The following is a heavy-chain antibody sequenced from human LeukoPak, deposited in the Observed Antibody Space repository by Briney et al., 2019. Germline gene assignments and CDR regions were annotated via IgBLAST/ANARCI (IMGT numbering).Heavy chain of an antibody. CDR1: GFTFSSYG. Sequence: GGSLRLSCAASGFTFSSYGMHWVRQAPGKGLEWVAVISFDGSNKYYADSVKGRFTISRDNSKNTLYLQMNSLRADDTAVYYCAKDLSGIQDYYYGMDVWGKGTTVTVSS. CDR3: AKDLSGIQDYYYGMDV. CDR2: ISFDGSNK. V-gene: IGHV3-30*18. D-gene: IGHD6-13*01. J-gene: IGHJ6*04.